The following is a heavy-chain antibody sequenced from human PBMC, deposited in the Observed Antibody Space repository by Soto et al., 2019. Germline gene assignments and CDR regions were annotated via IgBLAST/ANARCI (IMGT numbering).Heavy chain of an antibody. CDR2: ISAYNGKT. J-gene: IGHJ4*02. Sequence: QVQLVQSGAEVKKPGASVKVSCKASGYTFTSYAMHWVRQAPGQRLEWMGWISAYNGKTNYAQKLQGRVTMTTDTSTSTAYMELRILRSDDTAVYYCARVPQGIVGAIGQFFDYWGQGTLVTVSS. V-gene: IGHV1-3*01. D-gene: IGHD1-26*01. CDR3: ARVPQGIVGAIGQFFDY. CDR1: GYTFTSYA.